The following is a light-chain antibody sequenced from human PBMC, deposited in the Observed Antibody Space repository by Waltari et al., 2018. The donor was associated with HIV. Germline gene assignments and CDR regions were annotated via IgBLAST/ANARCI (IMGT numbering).Light chain of an antibody. CDR2: WAS. V-gene: IGKV4-1*01. CDR3: QQYYSPPLT. Sequence: DIVMTQSPDSLAVSLGERTTINRKSSQSVLYSSNNKNYLAWYQHKPGQPPKLLIYWASTRESGVPDRFSGSGSGRDFTLTISSLQAEDVAVYYCQQYYSPPLTFGGGTKVEIK. CDR1: QSVLYSSNNKNY. J-gene: IGKJ4*01.